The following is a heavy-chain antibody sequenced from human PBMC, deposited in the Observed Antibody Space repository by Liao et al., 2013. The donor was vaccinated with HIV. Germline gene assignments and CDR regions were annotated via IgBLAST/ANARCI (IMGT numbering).Heavy chain of an antibody. D-gene: IGHD3-22*01. CDR2: IYYSGNT. CDR3: ARGSRFTSGYYQRLGTFDI. V-gene: IGHV4-59*12. Sequence: QVQLQESGSGLVKPSETLSLTCTVSGGSISYYYWSWIRQPPGKGLEWIGYIYYSGNTNYNPSLKSRVTISVDTSKNQFSLRLSSVTAADTAVYYCARGSRFTSGYYQRLGTFDIWGQGTMVTVSS. J-gene: IGHJ3*02. CDR1: GGSISYYY.